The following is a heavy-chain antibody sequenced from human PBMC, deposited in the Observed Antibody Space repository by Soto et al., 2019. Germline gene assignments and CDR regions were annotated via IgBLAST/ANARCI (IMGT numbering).Heavy chain of an antibody. CDR2: IIPIFGTA. V-gene: IGHV1-69*13. Sequence: SVKVSCKASGGTFSSYAISWVRQAPGQGLEWMGGIIPIFGTANYAQKFQGRVTITADESTSTAYMELSSLRSEDTAVYYCARDRVKNVAVIDAFDIWGQGTMVTV. CDR1: GGTFSSYA. D-gene: IGHD2-21*01. CDR3: ARDRVKNVAVIDAFDI. J-gene: IGHJ3*02.